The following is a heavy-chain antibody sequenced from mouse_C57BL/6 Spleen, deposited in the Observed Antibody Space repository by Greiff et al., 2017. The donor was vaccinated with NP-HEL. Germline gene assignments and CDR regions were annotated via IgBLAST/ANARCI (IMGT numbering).Heavy chain of an antibody. V-gene: IGHV1-80*01. Sequence: VQLQESGAELVKPGASVKISCKASGYAFSSYWMNWVKQRPGKGLEWIGQIYPGDGDTNYNGKFKGKATLTADKSSSTAYMQLSSLTSEDSAVYFCARSGGYDAMDYWGQGTSVTVSS. CDR1: GYAFSSYW. D-gene: IGHD3-1*01. J-gene: IGHJ4*01. CDR3: ARSGGYDAMDY. CDR2: IYPGDGDT.